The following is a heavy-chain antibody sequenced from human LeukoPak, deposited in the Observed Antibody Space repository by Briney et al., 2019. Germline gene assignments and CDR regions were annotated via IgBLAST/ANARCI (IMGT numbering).Heavy chain of an antibody. D-gene: IGHD5-18*01. CDR1: GYSFTDYY. CDR3: ARMGTPMVWNYFDY. Sequence: GASVKVSCKASGYSFTDYYMHWVRQAPGQGLEWMGWIKPNSGGTHYAQKFQGRVTKTRDTSISTAYMDLSRLSGDDTAMYYCARMGTPMVWNYFDYWGQGTLVTVSS. J-gene: IGHJ4*02. V-gene: IGHV1-2*02. CDR2: IKPNSGGT.